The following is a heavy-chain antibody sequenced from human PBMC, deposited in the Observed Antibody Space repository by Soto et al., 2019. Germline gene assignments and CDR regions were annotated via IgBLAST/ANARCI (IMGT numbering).Heavy chain of an antibody. CDR1: GCSILGYY. CDR3: ARDLWGYCGTDCYPLDV. D-gene: IGHD2-21*02. V-gene: IGHV4-59*01. CDR2: MYNTGST. J-gene: IGHJ6*02. Sequence: PSETLSLTCTVSGCSILGYYWSWIRQHPGKGLEWIGYMYNTGSTVYNPSFKSRVTISVDTSKNQFSLKLNSVTAADTAVYYCARDLWGYCGTDCYPLDVWGQGTTVT.